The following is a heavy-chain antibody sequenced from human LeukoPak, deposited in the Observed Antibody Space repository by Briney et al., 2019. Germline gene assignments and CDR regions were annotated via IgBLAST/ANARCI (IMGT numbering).Heavy chain of an antibody. CDR1: GFSLSAYW. V-gene: IGHV3-7*03. Sequence: GGSLRLSCGACGFSLSAYWVLWVRQARGEGLEWVANIKRDGSQRKHVDSVKGRFTISRDNAKNSLYLQMDSLTAEDTAVYYCARDSTYSSGSSFSDRFDYWGQGTLVPVSS. CDR3: ARDSTYSSGSSFSDRFDY. J-gene: IGHJ4*02. D-gene: IGHD2-15*01. CDR2: IKRDGSQR.